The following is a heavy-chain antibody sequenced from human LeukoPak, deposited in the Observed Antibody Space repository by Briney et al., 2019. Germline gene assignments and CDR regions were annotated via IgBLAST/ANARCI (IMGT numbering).Heavy chain of an antibody. D-gene: IGHD3-22*01. J-gene: IGHJ4*02. V-gene: IGHV4-61*09. CDR1: GGSISSRNYC. Sequence: PSQTLSLTCTVSGGSISSRNYCWSWIRQPAGKGLEWIGHIHTSGSTNYNPSLKSRVTISVDTSKNQFSLKLSSVTAADTAVYYCARMYYYDSSGYPIPDYWGQGTLVAVSS. CDR2: IHTSGST. CDR3: ARMYYYDSSGYPIPDY.